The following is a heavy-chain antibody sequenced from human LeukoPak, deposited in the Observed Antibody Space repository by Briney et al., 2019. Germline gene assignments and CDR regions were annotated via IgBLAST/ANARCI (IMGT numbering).Heavy chain of an antibody. V-gene: IGHV3-48*01. CDR3: ARDLISGAYTFDY. CDR2: ISSSSDTI. D-gene: IGHD1-26*01. Sequence: PGGPLRPSCAASGFTFSSFSMNWVRQTPGKGLEWGSYISSSSDTIYYGDSVRGRFTISRDNAKNSLYLQMNSLRREDTAVYYCARDLISGAYTFDYWGQGALVTVSS. CDR1: GFTFSSFS. J-gene: IGHJ4*02.